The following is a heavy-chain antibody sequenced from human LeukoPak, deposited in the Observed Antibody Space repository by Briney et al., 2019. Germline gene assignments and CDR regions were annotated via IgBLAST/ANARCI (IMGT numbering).Heavy chain of an antibody. J-gene: IGHJ5*02. CDR2: IYYSGST. CDR1: GGSISSSNYY. Sequence: PSETLSLTCTVSGGSISSSNYYWGWIRQPPGKGLEWIGSIYYSGSTYYNPSLKSRVTISVDTSKNQFSLKLSSVTAADTAVYYCARLGSGRLGGDFDPWGQGTLVTVSS. D-gene: IGHD3-10*01. V-gene: IGHV4-39*01. CDR3: ARLGSGRLGGDFDP.